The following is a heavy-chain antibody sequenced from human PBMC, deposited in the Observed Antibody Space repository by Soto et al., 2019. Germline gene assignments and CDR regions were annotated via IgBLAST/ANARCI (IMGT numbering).Heavy chain of an antibody. Sequence: GASVKVSCKASGYTLTSHGISWVRQAPGQGLEWMGWISTYNGNTKYAQKFQERVTMTADTSTNTAHMELRSLRSDDTAMYYCARGYYDSSGPFDFWSQGTLVTGSS. CDR1: GYTLTSHG. J-gene: IGHJ4*02. D-gene: IGHD3-22*01. V-gene: IGHV1-18*01. CDR3: ARGYYDSSGPFDF. CDR2: ISTYNGNT.